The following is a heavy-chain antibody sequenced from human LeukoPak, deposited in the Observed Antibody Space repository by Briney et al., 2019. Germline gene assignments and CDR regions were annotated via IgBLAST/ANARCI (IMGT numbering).Heavy chain of an antibody. V-gene: IGHV3-23*01. J-gene: IGHJ4*02. CDR2: ISDSGGST. CDR1: GFTFSSYA. D-gene: IGHD6-13*01. Sequence: GGSLRLSCAASGFTFSSYAMSWVRQAPGKGLEWVSAISDSGGSTYYADSVKGRFTISRDNSKNTLYLQMNSLRAEDTAVYYCAKDSSPYSSSWYGDYWGQGTLVTVSS. CDR3: AKDSSPYSSSWYGDY.